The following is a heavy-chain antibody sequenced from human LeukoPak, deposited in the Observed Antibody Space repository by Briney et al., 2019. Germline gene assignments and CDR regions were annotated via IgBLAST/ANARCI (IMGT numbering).Heavy chain of an antibody. Sequence: SETLSLTCTVSGGSISSSSYYWGWIRQPPGKGLEWTGSIYYSGSTYYNPSLKSRVTISVDTSKNQFSLKLSSVTAADTAVYYCASQMITFGGVIVGFDYWGQGTLVTVSS. CDR1: GGSISSSSYY. J-gene: IGHJ4*02. D-gene: IGHD3-16*02. CDR3: ASQMITFGGVIVGFDY. CDR2: IYYSGST. V-gene: IGHV4-39*01.